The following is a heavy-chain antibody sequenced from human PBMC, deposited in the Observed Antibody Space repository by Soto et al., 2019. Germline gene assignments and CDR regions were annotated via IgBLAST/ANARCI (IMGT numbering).Heavy chain of an antibody. J-gene: IGHJ4*02. CDR3: ARDSLLWFGEPSSFDY. D-gene: IGHD3-10*01. CDR2: IYYSGST. V-gene: IGHV4-61*01. CDR1: VGSVSSGSYY. Sequence: PSETLSLTCTVSVGSVSSGSYYWSWIRQPPGKGLEWIGYIYYSGSTNYNPSLKSRVTISVDTSKNQFSLKLSSVTAADTAVYYCARDSLLWFGEPSSFDYWGQGTLVTVSS.